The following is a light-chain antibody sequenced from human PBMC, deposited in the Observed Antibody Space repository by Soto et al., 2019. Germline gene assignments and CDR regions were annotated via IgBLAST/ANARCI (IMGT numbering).Light chain of an antibody. CDR2: DVS. CDR3: QQRMNWPLT. J-gene: IGKJ5*01. Sequence: LTQSPSTLSLSPGDRATLSCRASQSVNSYLAWYQQKPGQAPRLLIYDVSNRATGIPARFSGSGSETDFTLTISSLEPEDVAVYYCQQRMNWPLTFGQGTRLEIK. V-gene: IGKV3-11*01. CDR1: QSVNSY.